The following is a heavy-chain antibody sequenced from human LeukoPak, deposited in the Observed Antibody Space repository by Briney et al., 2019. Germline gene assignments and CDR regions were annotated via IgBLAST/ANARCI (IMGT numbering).Heavy chain of an antibody. J-gene: IGHJ4*02. CDR3: ARGIVGWGSDLDY. Sequence: ASVKASCKASGYTFTGYYMHWVRQAPGQGLEWMGWINPNSGGTNYAQKFQGRVTMTRDTSISTAYMELSRLRSDDTAVYYCARGIVGWGSDLDYWGQGTLVTVSS. D-gene: IGHD2-15*01. V-gene: IGHV1-2*02. CDR2: INPNSGGT. CDR1: GYTFTGYY.